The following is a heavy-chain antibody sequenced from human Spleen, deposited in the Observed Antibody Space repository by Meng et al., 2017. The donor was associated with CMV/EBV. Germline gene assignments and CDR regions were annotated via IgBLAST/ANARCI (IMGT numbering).Heavy chain of an antibody. CDR1: GYTFTGYY. D-gene: IGHD6-13*01. V-gene: IGHV1-2*02. J-gene: IGHJ6*02. CDR3: ARGGTFQEIAAAGGRGYYYYYGMDV. Sequence: ASVKVSCKASGYTFTGYYMHWVRQAPGQGLEWMGWINPNSGGTNYAQKFQGRVTMTRDTSISTAYMELSRLRSDDTAVYYCARGGTFQEIAAAGGRGYYYYYGMDVWGQGTTVTVSS. CDR2: INPNSGGT.